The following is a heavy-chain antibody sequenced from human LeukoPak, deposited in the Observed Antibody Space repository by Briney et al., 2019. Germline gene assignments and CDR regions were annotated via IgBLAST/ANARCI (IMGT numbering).Heavy chain of an antibody. CDR3: ASSLVEMATV. Sequence: SETLSLTCTVPGGSISSYYWSWIRQPPGKGLEWIGYIYYSGSTNYNPSLKSRVTISVDTSKNQFSLKLSSVTAADTAVYYCASSLVEMATVWGQGTLVTVSS. V-gene: IGHV4-59*08. J-gene: IGHJ4*02. CDR1: GGSISSYY. CDR2: IYYSGST. D-gene: IGHD5-24*01.